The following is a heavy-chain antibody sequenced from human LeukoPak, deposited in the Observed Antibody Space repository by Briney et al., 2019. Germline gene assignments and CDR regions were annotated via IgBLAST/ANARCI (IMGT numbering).Heavy chain of an antibody. CDR3: ARDGPRQYYFDY. D-gene: IGHD3/OR15-3a*01. V-gene: IGHV3-33*08. J-gene: IGHJ4*02. Sequence: PGGSLRLSCAASEFTFSRCAMHWVRQAPGKGLEWVAVIWYDGSNKYYADSVKGRFTISRDNSKNTLYLQMNSLRAEDTAVYYCARDGPRQYYFDYWGQGTLVTVSS. CDR2: IWYDGSNK. CDR1: EFTFSRCA.